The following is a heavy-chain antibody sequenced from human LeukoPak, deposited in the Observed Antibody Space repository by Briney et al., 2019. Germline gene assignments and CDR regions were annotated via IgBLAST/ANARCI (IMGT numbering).Heavy chain of an antibody. CDR2: IRYDGSNK. CDR1: GFTFSSYG. J-gene: IGHJ5*02. CDR3: ARDGENYGSGSFQRFDP. Sequence: GGSLRLSSAMSGFTFSSYGMHWVRQAPGRGLEWVTFIRYDGSNKYYADSVKGRFTISRDNSKNTLYLQMNSLRAEDTAVYYCARDGENYGSGSFQRFDPWGQGTLVTVSS. V-gene: IGHV3-30*02. D-gene: IGHD3-10*01.